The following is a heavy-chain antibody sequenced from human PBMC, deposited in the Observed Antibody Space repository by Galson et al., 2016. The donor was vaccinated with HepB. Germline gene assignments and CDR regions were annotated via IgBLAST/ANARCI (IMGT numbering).Heavy chain of an antibody. CDR2: ISFSSSFT. CDR1: GFTFSSYN. J-gene: IGHJ4*02. V-gene: IGHV3-21*01. D-gene: IGHD5-12*01. Sequence: SLRLSCAASGFTFSSYNMNWVRQAPGKGLEWVSSISFSSSFTYYADSLKGRFTISRDNAKNSLYLQMNSLRAEDTAVYYCARRGRAGYSGYDLNYWGQGTLGTVSS. CDR3: ARRGRAGYSGYDLNY.